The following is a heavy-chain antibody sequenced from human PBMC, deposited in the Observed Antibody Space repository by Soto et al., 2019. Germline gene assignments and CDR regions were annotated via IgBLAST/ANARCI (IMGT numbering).Heavy chain of an antibody. CDR2: IIDSGGST. J-gene: IGHJ6*02. CDR3: AKGRSYYYYYGVDV. Sequence: EVQLLESGGGLVQPGGSLRLSCAASGFTFSSCAMGWVRQAPGKGLEWVSDIIDSGGSTYYADSVKGRFTISRDNSKSTRYLQMNSLRAEDTALYYCAKGRSYYYYYGVDVWGQGTTVTASS. CDR1: GFTFSSCA. V-gene: IGHV3-23*01.